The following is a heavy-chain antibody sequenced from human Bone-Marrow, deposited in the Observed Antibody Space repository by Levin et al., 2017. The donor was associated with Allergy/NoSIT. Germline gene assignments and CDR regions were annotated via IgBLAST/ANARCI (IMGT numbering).Heavy chain of an antibody. J-gene: IGHJ3*02. CDR3: AKERHNSGSTDAFDI. Sequence: HGESLKISCAASGFIFSDYAMHWVRQIPAKGLEWVAFISYDGSITDYADSVKGRFAISRDTSTNTLYLQMNTLRPDDTGVYYCAKERHNSGSTDAFDIWGHGSAATVSS. CDR1: GFIFSDYA. CDR2: ISYDGSIT. V-gene: IGHV3-30*18. D-gene: IGHD3-10*01.